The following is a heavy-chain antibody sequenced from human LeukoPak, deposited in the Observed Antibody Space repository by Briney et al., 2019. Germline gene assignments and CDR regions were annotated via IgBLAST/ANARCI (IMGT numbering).Heavy chain of an antibody. Sequence: PGGSLRLSCAASGFTFSNYAMNWVRQPPGKGLVWVSAISGSGANTYYADSVKGRFTISRDNSKNTLYLQMNILRAEDSAVFYCAKDRSSGYPEWYFDLWGRGTLVTVSS. V-gene: IGHV3-23*01. J-gene: IGHJ2*01. CDR2: ISGSGANT. D-gene: IGHD3-22*01. CDR3: AKDRSSGYPEWYFDL. CDR1: GFTFSNYA.